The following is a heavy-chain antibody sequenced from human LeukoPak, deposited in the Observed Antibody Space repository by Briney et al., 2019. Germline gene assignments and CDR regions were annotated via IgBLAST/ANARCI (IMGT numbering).Heavy chain of an antibody. Sequence: GGSLRLSCAVSGFTFSSYAMNWVRQAPGKGPEWVSGISGSGGSTYYEDSVKGRFTISRDNSKNTLYLQMNSLRAEDTAVYYCAKGRAVAGTPYFILWGQGTLVTVSS. CDR1: GFTFSSYA. CDR2: ISGSGGST. D-gene: IGHD6-19*01. V-gene: IGHV3-23*01. CDR3: AKGRAVAGTPYFIL. J-gene: IGHJ4*02.